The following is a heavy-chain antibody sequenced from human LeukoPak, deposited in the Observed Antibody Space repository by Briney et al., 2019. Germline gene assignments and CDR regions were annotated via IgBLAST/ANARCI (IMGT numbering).Heavy chain of an antibody. J-gene: IGHJ4*02. V-gene: IGHV3-23*01. D-gene: IGHD2-21*02. Sequence: GGSLRLSCAASGFTFSSYAMSWVRQAPGKGLEWVSAISGTGGSTYSADSVKGRFTNSRDNSKNTLYLQMNSLRAEDTAVYYCAKVSDSTFDYWGQGTLVTVSS. CDR2: ISGTGGST. CDR3: AKVSDSTFDY. CDR1: GFTFSSYA.